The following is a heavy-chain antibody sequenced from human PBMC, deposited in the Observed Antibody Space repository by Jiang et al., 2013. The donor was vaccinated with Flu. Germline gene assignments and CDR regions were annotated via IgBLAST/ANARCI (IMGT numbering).Heavy chain of an antibody. V-gene: IGHV6-1*01. CDR3: ARDPELHWYFDL. CDR1: GDSVSSNSGA. Sequence: SQTLSLTCDISGDSVSSNSGAWNWIRQSPSRVLEWLGRTYYRSKWYIDYAVSLKGRININPDTSRNRFSLQLYSVTPEDTAVYYCARDPELHWYFDLWGRGTLVTVSS. D-gene: IGHD4-23*01. J-gene: IGHJ2*01. CDR2: TYYRSKWYI.